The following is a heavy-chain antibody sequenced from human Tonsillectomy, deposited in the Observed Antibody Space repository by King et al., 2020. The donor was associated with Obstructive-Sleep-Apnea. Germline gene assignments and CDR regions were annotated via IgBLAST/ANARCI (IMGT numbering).Heavy chain of an antibody. J-gene: IGHJ6*02. Sequence: VQLVESGGGVVQPGRSLRLSCEVSVFTFRSYGMHWVRQAPGKGREWGAVIWYDGSYKYYADSVKGRFTISRDNSKNTLYLEMRSLRVEDTAVYYCARDYIEVVVAGSQVGMDVWGQGTSVTVSS. V-gene: IGHV3-33*01. CDR2: IWYDGSYK. D-gene: IGHD2-15*01. CDR3: ARDYIEVVVAGSQVGMDV. CDR1: VFTFRSYG.